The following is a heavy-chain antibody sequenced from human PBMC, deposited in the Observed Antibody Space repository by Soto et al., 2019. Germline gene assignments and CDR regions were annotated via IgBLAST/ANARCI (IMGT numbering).Heavy chain of an antibody. J-gene: IGHJ5*02. D-gene: IGHD2-2*02. CDR1: GFTFSSYA. V-gene: IGHV3-23*01. CDR3: ARGPYTDSSEWFDP. Sequence: GGSLRLSCAASGFTFSSYAMAWVRQAPGKGLEWVSSISGSGDRTYYADSVKGRFTISRDNSKNTLSLQMNRLRAEDTALYYCARGPYTDSSEWFDPWGQGTLVTVSS. CDR2: ISGSGDRT.